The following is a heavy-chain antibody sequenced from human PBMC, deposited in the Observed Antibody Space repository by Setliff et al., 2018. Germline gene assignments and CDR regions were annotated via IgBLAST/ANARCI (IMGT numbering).Heavy chain of an antibody. D-gene: IGHD6-13*01. Sequence: PSETLSLTCTVSGGSISSGSYYWSWIRQPAGKGLEWIGHIYSSGSTNYDPSLKSRVTISVDRSKNQFSLKLSSVIAADTAVYYCARDLYSSSWYGAFDIWGQGTMVTVSS. CDR3: ARDLYSSSWYGAFDI. J-gene: IGHJ3*02. CDR2: IYSSGST. V-gene: IGHV4-61*09. CDR1: GGSISSGSYY.